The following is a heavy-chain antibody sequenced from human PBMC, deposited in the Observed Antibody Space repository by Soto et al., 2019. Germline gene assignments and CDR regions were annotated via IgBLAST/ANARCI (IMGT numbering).Heavy chain of an antibody. V-gene: IGHV3-23*01. CDR1: GFTFSSYA. Sequence: EVQLLESGGGLVQPEGSLRLSCAASGFTFSSYAMSWVRQAPGKGLEWVSIISGSGDSTYYADSVKGRFTISRDNSKNTLYLQMNSLRAEDTAVYYCAKRTTGWYFDLWGRGTLVTVSS. CDR2: ISGSGDST. J-gene: IGHJ2*01. CDR3: AKRTTGWYFDL.